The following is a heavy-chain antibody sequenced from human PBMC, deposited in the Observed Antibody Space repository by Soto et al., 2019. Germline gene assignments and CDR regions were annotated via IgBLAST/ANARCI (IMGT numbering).Heavy chain of an antibody. J-gene: IGHJ5*02. CDR2: ICYDGSNK. CDR3: ARDSNLPGYSSGLGWFDP. CDR1: GFTFSSYG. V-gene: IGHV3-33*01. Sequence: PGGSLRLSCAASGFTFSSYGMHWVRQAPGKGLEWVAVICYDGSNKYYADSVKGRFTISRDNSKNSLYLQMNSLRDEDTAVYYCARDSNLPGYSSGLGWFDPWGQGTLVTVSS. D-gene: IGHD6-19*01.